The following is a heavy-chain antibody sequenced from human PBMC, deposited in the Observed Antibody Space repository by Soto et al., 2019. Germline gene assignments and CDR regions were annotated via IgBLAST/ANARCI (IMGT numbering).Heavy chain of an antibody. CDR1: GDSISSISYY. Sequence: SDTLSLTFTVTGDSISSISYYWGWIRQPPGKGLEWIGSIYYSGSTYNNTSLMSRVSMSVDTSKDQFSLKLKSVTAAGKALYFCARPRTSVVTQAYFDXWGPGSLVT. CDR2: IYYSGST. J-gene: IGHJ4*02. D-gene: IGHD2-21*02. CDR3: ARPRTSVVTQAYFDX. V-gene: IGHV4-39*01.